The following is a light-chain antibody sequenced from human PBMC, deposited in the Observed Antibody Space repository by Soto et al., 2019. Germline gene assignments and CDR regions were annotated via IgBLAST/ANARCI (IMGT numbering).Light chain of an antibody. CDR3: QQSYSSWT. J-gene: IGKJ1*01. Sequence: DIQITQSPSSVSSSVLERFTITCRASQSIGSHLNWFQQKPGKAPNLLIYAASSLHSGVPSRFSGSGSGTDFTLTISSLQPEDVATFFCQQSYSSWTFGQGTKVDIK. CDR2: AAS. CDR1: QSIGSH. V-gene: IGKV1-39*01.